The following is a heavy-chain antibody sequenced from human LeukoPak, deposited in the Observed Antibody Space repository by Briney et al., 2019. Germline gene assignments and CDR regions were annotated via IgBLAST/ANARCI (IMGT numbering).Heavy chain of an antibody. J-gene: IGHJ6*02. CDR2: IIPIFGTA. Sequence: VASVKVSCKASGGTFSSYAISWVRQAPGQGLEWMGGIIPIFGTANYAQKFQGRVTITTDESTSTAYMELSSLRSEDTAVYYCARVQVGSGWYSSDIYYYYGMDVWGQGTTVTVSS. CDR1: GGTFSSYA. CDR3: ARVQVGSGWYSSDIYYYYGMDV. V-gene: IGHV1-69*05. D-gene: IGHD6-19*01.